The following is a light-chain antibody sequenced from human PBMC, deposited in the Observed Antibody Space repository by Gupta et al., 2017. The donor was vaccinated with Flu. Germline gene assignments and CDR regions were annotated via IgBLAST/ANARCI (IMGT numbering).Light chain of an antibody. CDR2: DVT. V-gene: IGLV2-11*01. Sequence: QSAPTQPSSVSGSPGQSVTISCTGTSNDVGSSNRVSWYEQRPGKAPKLILYDVTERPSGVPDRFSGSKSGNTASLTISGLQADDEADYYCSSHAGRVTWVFGTGTTVTVL. CDR3: SSHAGRVTWV. J-gene: IGLJ1*01. CDR1: SNDVGSSNR.